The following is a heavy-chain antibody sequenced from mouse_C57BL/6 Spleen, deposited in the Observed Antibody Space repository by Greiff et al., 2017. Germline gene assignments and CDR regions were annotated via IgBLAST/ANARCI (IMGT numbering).Heavy chain of an antibody. V-gene: IGHV1-72*01. Sequence: QVQLQQPGAELVKPGASVKLSCKASGYTFPSYWMHWVKQRPGRGLEWIGRIDPNSGGTKYKEKFKSKATLTVDKPSSTAYMQLSSLTSEDSAVYYCARSDYGSSYDAMDYWGQGTSVTVSS. D-gene: IGHD1-1*01. CDR1: GYTFPSYW. CDR2: IDPNSGGT. CDR3: ARSDYGSSYDAMDY. J-gene: IGHJ4*01.